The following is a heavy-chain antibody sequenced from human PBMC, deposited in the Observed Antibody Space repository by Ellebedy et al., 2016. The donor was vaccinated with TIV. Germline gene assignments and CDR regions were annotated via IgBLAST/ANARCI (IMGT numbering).Heavy chain of an antibody. Sequence: SQTLSLTXXVYGGSFRTYYWSWIRQTPGKGLECIGEINHSGNTKYNPSLKSRVTISVDTSKKQFSLKLSSVTAADTAVYYCARDGGTYNSGSSPGGDFDYWGQGTLVTVSS. CDR3: ARDGGTYNSGSSPGGDFDY. J-gene: IGHJ4*02. CDR1: GGSFRTYY. D-gene: IGHD3-10*01. CDR2: INHSGNT. V-gene: IGHV4-34*01.